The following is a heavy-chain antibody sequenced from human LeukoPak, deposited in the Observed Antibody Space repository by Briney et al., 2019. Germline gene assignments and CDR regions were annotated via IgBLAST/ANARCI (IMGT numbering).Heavy chain of an antibody. CDR3: ARVYDGYDWGAFDY. Sequence: GASVKVSCKASGYSFTGYAIQWVRQAPGQRLEWMGWINGGGDNTKYSQKFQGRVTITRDTSASTVYMELSSLKSEDTVLYYCARVYDGYDWGAFDYWGQGTLVTVSS. CDR2: INGGGDNT. J-gene: IGHJ4*02. CDR1: GYSFTGYA. V-gene: IGHV1-3*01. D-gene: IGHD5-12*01.